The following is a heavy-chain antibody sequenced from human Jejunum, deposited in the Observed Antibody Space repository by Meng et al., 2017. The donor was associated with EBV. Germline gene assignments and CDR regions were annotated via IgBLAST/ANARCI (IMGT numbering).Heavy chain of an antibody. D-gene: IGHD6-13*01. CDR1: GYTFTSND. CDR2: MNPSSDDT. V-gene: IGHV1-8*01. CDR3: ARAVGAAGSMVNFDY. J-gene: IGHJ4*02. Sequence: QGQLVQCGAEVKKTGAPVKVSCKASGYTFTSNDINWVRQATGQGLEWIGWMNPSSDDTGFAQKFQGRVTVTRDNSINTAYMELSSLTSDDTAVYYCARAVGAAGSMVNFDYWGQGTLVTVSS.